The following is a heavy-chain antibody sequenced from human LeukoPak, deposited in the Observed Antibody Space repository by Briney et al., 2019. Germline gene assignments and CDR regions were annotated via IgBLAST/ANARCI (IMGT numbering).Heavy chain of an antibody. Sequence: PSETLSLTCAVYGGSFSGYYWSWIRQPAGKGLEWIGRIYTSGSTNYNPSLKSRVTMSVDTSKNQFSLKLSSVTAADTAVYYCAREGIAAADNWYFDLWGRGTLVTVSS. D-gene: IGHD6-13*01. CDR2: IYTSGST. CDR1: GGSFSGYY. J-gene: IGHJ2*01. V-gene: IGHV4-4*07. CDR3: AREGIAAADNWYFDL.